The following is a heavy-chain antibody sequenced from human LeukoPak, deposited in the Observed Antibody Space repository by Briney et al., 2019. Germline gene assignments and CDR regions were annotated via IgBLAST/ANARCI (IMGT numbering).Heavy chain of an antibody. CDR3: ASAVKYYYDSSGYYYGIDY. CDR2: IIPIFGTA. D-gene: IGHD3-22*01. J-gene: IGHJ4*02. CDR1: GGTFSSYA. Sequence: ASVKVSCKASGGTFSSYAISWVRQAPRQGLEWMGGIIPIFGTANYAQKFQGRVTITADESTSTAYMELSSLRSEDTAVYYCASAVKYYYDSSGYYYGIDYWGQGTLVTVSS. V-gene: IGHV1-69*01.